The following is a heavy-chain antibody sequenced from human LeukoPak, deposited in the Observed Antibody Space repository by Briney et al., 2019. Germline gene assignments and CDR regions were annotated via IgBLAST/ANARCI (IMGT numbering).Heavy chain of an antibody. D-gene: IGHD3-3*01. CDR2: IRSKAYGGTA. CDR3: SRDFWRLEFNH. J-gene: IGHJ4*02. Sequence: GGSLRLSCIASGFTFGDDGMSWFRQAPGKGLEWIGFIRSKAYGGTAEYAASVKGRFTVSRDDSKSIAYLEMRSLKIEDTGVYYCSRDFWRLEFNHWGQGTLVTVSS. V-gene: IGHV3-49*03. CDR1: GFTFGDDG.